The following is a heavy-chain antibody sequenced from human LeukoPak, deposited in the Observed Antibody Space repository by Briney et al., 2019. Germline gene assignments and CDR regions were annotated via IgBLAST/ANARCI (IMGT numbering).Heavy chain of an antibody. Sequence: GGSLRLSCAASGFAFDSFAMSWVRQAPGQGLAWVSAIGDSSSHTYYADSVKGRFTISRDNSKNTLYLQMNSLRAEDTAVYYCARAPKSCSSSRCYAGAVDYWGQGTLVTVSS. CDR3: ARAPKSCSSSRCYAGAVDY. D-gene: IGHD2-2*01. J-gene: IGHJ4*02. CDR1: GFAFDSFA. CDR2: IGDSSSHT. V-gene: IGHV3-23*01.